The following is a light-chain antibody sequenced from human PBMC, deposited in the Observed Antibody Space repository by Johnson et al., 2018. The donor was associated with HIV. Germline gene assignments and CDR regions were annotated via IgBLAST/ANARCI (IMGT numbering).Light chain of an antibody. CDR2: VNN. CDR3: GTWDSSLSAYV. CDR1: SSNIGNNY. J-gene: IGLJ1*01. V-gene: IGLV1-51*01. Sequence: QSVLTQPPSVSAAPGQKVTISCSGSSSNIGNNYVSWYQQLPGAAPKLLIYVNNKRPSGIPDRFSGSKSGTSATLGITGLQTGDEADYYCGTWDSSLSAYVFATGTKGTGL.